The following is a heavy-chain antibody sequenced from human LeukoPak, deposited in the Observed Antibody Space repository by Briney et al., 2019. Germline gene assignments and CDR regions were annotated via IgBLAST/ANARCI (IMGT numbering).Heavy chain of an antibody. J-gene: IGHJ4*02. Sequence: GGSLRLSCAASGFTFSSYAMSWVRQAPGKGLEWVSAISGSGGSTYYADSVKGRFTISRDNSKNTLYLQMNSLRAEDTAVYYCAKDMYSGSYSGEYYFGSWGQGTLVTVSS. CDR1: GFTFSSYA. V-gene: IGHV3-23*01. CDR3: AKDMYSGSYSGEYYFGS. D-gene: IGHD1-26*01. CDR2: ISGSGGST.